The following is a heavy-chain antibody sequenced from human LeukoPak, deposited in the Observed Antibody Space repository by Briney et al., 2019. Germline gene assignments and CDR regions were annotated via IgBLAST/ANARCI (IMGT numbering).Heavy chain of an antibody. CDR3: AREGSRYCSSTSCYKGFDY. D-gene: IGHD2-2*02. CDR1: GGTFSSYA. V-gene: IGHV1-69*04. J-gene: IGHJ4*02. CDR2: IIPILGIA. Sequence: SVKVSCKASGGTFSSYAISWVRQAPGQGFEWMGRIIPILGIANYAQKFQGRVTITADESTSTAYMELSSLRSEDTAVYYCAREGSRYCSSTSCYKGFDYWGQGTLVTVSS.